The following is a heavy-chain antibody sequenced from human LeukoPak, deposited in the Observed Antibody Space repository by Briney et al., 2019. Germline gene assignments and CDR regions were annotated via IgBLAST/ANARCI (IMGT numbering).Heavy chain of an antibody. CDR1: GFTFSSYG. CDR3: AKGAFGCSSTSCYPYYYYGMDV. D-gene: IGHD2-2*01. J-gene: IGHJ6*04. Sequence: GGSLRLSCAASGFTFSSYGMHWVRQAPGKGLEWVAVISYDGSNKYYADSVKGRFTISRDNSKNTLYLQMNSLRADDTAVYYCAKGAFGCSSTSCYPYYYYGMDVWGKGTTVTVSS. V-gene: IGHV3-30*18. CDR2: ISYDGSNK.